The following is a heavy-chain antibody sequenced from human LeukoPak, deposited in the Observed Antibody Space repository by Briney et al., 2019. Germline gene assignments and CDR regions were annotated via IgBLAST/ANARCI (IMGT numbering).Heavy chain of an antibody. J-gene: IGHJ4*02. Sequence: RGGSLRLSCAASGFTFSNYAVSWVRQAPGKGLEWVSSTSGSGASTHYADSVKGRVTISRDNSKKTLYLQMSSLRAEDTAVYYCAKERDYGPADYWGQGTLVTVSS. CDR3: AKERDYGPADY. CDR2: TSGSGAST. V-gene: IGHV3-23*01. CDR1: GFTFSNYA. D-gene: IGHD4/OR15-4a*01.